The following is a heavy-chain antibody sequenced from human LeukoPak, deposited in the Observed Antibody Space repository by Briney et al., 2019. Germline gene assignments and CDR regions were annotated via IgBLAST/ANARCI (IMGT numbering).Heavy chain of an antibody. CDR1: GFTFSSYA. Sequence: PGRSLRLSCAASGFTFSSYAMHWVRQAPGKGLEWVSSISSSSSYIYYADSVKGRFTISRDNAKNSLYLQMNSLRAEDTAVYYCARGYSSGWGAFDIWGQGTMVTVSS. CDR2: ISSSSSYI. CDR3: ARGYSSGWGAFDI. D-gene: IGHD6-19*01. J-gene: IGHJ3*02. V-gene: IGHV3-21*01.